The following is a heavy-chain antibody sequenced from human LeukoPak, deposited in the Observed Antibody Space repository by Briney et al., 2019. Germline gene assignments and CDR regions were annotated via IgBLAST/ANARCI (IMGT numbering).Heavy chain of an antibody. CDR3: ARSSYYDFWSGYFEYFQH. D-gene: IGHD3-3*01. CDR2: ISAYNGNT. J-gene: IGHJ1*01. V-gene: IGHV1-18*01. Sequence: ASVKVSCKASGYTFTSYGISWVRQAPGQGLEWMGWISAYNGNTNYAQKLQGRVTMTTDTSTSTAYMELRSLRSEDTAVYYCARSSYYDFWSGYFEYFQHWGQGTLVTVSS. CDR1: GYTFTSYG.